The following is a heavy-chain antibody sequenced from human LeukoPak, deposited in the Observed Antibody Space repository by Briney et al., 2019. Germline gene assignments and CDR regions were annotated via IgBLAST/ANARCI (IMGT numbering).Heavy chain of an antibody. J-gene: IGHJ4*02. CDR1: GYTFTGYY. V-gene: IGHV1-2*06. D-gene: IGHD3-22*01. CDR3: ARVWYDSSGYWLNDY. CDR2: INPNSGGT. Sequence: ASVKVSCKASGYTFTGYYMHWVRQAPGQGLEWMGRINPNSGGTNYAQKFQGRVTMTRDTPISTAYMELSRLRSDDTAVYYCARVWYDSSGYWLNDYWGQGTLVTVSS.